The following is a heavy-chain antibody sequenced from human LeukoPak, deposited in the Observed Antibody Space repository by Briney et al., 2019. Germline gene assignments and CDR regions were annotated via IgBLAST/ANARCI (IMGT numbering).Heavy chain of an antibody. CDR2: INPDSGGR. D-gene: IGHD1/OR15-1a*01. V-gene: IGHV1-2*02. CDR3: ARDDPGGIRTNLDF. Sequence: GASVKVSCKASGYTFTDYFIHWVRQAPGRGLEWMGYINPDSGGRNYARKFQGRVTFTGDTSISTAYMELGSLTSDDTAVYYCARDDPGGIRTNLDFWGQGALVTVSS. J-gene: IGHJ4*02. CDR1: GYTFTDYF.